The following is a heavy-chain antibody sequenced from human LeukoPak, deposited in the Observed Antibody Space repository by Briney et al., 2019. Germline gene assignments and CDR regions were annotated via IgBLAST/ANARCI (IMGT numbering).Heavy chain of an antibody. CDR3: AKDQYYYDSSGHYYPGYYGMDV. CDR1: GFTFSNYA. CDR2: ISGGGGGT. D-gene: IGHD3-22*01. V-gene: IGHV3-23*01. Sequence: GGSLRLSCAASGFTFSNYAVSWVRQAPGKGLEWVSGISGGGGGTYFADSVKGRFTISRDNSKNTLYLQMNSLRAEDTAVYYCAKDQYYYDSSGHYYPGYYGMDVWGQGTTVTVSS. J-gene: IGHJ6*02.